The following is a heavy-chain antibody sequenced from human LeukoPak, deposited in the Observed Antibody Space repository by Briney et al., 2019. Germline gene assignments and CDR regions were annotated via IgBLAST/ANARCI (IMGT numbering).Heavy chain of an antibody. CDR3: ARQMYMVRGVNAFDI. D-gene: IGHD3-10*01. CDR1: YW. J-gene: IGHJ3*02. Sequence: YWSWIRQPPGKSLEWMGIIYPGDSDTRYSPSFQGQVTISADKSISTAYLQWSSLKASDTAMYYCARQMYMVRGVNAFDIWGQGTMVTVSS. CDR2: IYPGDSDT. V-gene: IGHV5-51*01.